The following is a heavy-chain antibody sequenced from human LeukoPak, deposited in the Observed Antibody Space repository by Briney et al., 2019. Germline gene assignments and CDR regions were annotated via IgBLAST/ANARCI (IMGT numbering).Heavy chain of an antibody. V-gene: IGHV3-23*01. J-gene: IGHJ1*01. D-gene: IGHD3-9*01. CDR2: ITSGGTT. Sequence: PGGSLRLSCAAAGFTFSNCAMSWVRQAPGKGLEWVSVITSGGTTYYAHSVKGRFTISRDNSKSTLFLQMNSLRPEDTAVYYCARDSAGWEHWGPGTLVTVPS. CDR3: ARDSAGWEH. CDR1: GFTFSNCA.